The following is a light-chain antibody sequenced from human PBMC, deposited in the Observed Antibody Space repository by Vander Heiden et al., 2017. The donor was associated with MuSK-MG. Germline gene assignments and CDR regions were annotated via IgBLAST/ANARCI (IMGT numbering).Light chain of an antibody. CDR2: DVS. Sequence: LTISAAVSGSPGQSITISCTGTSRDVGAYNYVSWYQQYPGKAPKLMIYDVSNRPSGVSNRFSGLQAEDEADYYCSSYTTTSTEVFGTGTKVTVL. V-gene: IGLV2-14*01. CDR3: SSYTTTSTEV. CDR1: SRDVGAYNY. J-gene: IGLJ1*01.